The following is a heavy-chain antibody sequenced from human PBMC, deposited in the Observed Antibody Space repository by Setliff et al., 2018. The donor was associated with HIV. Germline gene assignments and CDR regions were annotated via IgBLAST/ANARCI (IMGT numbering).Heavy chain of an antibody. CDR2: ISNDARQT. CDR1: GFQFTPYI. D-gene: IGHD3-3*01. CDR3: ARARTVDFWSGSLIRGWFDP. Sequence: GGSLRLSCVASGFQFTPYILHWVRQAPGKGLEWVAVISNDARQTYYADSVRGRFTISRDSTKNALYLKFYNPRPEDTAIYYCARARTVDFWSGSLIRGWFDPWGQGTLVTVSS. V-gene: IGHV3-30*03. J-gene: IGHJ5*02.